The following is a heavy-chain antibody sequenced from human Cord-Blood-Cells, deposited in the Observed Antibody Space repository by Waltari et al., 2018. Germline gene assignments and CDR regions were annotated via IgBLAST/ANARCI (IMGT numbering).Heavy chain of an antibody. CDR2: IYSGGST. Sequence: EMRLVESGGGLIQPGGSRRLSGPASGEPVRSTHMCWVRQAPGKGLEWVSVIYSGGSTYYADSVKGRFTISRDNSKNTLYLQMNSLRAEDTAVYYCARWGDFWSGFDYWGQGTLVTVSS. CDR3: ARWGDFWSGFDY. V-gene: IGHV3-53*01. CDR1: GEPVRSTH. J-gene: IGHJ4*02. D-gene: IGHD3-3*01.